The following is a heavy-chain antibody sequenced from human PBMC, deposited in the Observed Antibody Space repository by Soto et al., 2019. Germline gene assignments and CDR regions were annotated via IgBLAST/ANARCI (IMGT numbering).Heavy chain of an antibody. J-gene: IGHJ3*02. CDR3: ARERGRYYYYDSSGYHDAFGI. CDR2: IIPIFGTA. D-gene: IGHD3-22*01. Sequence: VASVKVSCKASGGTLSSYAISWVRQAPGQGLEWMGGIIPIFGTANYAQKFQGRVTITADKSTSTAYMELSSLRSEDTAVYYCARERGRYYYYDSSGYHDAFGIWGQGTMVTVSS. V-gene: IGHV1-69*06. CDR1: GGTLSSYA.